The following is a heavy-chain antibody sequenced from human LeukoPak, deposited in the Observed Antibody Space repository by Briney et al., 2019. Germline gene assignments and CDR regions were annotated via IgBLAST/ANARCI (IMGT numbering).Heavy chain of an antibody. Sequence: PGGSLRLSCAASGFTFSNAWMSWVRQAPGKGLEWVGRIKSKTDGGTTDYAAPVKGRFTISRDDSKNTLYLQMNSLKTEDTAVYYCTTTTGRVGAIYYYYMDVWGKGTTVTVSS. CDR1: GFTFSNAW. D-gene: IGHD1-26*01. CDR3: TTTTGRVGAIYYYYMDV. V-gene: IGHV3-15*01. CDR2: IKSKTDGGTT. J-gene: IGHJ6*03.